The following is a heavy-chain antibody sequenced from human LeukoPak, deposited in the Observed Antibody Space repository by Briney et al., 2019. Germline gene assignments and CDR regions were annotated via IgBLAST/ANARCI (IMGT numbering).Heavy chain of an antibody. D-gene: IGHD6-19*01. V-gene: IGHV1-18*01. CDR1: GYTFTSYA. CDR3: ARERVGAGTGDY. Sequence: ASVKVSCKASGYTFTSYAMNWVRQAPGQGLEWMGWISAYNGNTNYAQKLQGRVTMTTDTSTSTAYMELRSLRSDDTAVYYCARERVGAGTGDYWGQGTLSPSPQ. J-gene: IGHJ4*02. CDR2: ISAYNGNT.